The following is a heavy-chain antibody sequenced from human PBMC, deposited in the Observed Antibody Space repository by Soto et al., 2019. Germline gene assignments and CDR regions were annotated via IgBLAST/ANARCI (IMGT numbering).Heavy chain of an antibody. V-gene: IGHV4-59*01. Sequence: SETLSLTCAVYGGSFSGYYWSWIRQPPGKGLEWIGYIYYSGSTNYNPSLKSRVTISVDTSKNQFSLKLSSVTAADTAVYYCAGRASRYYYDSSGYFDYWGQGTLVTVSS. CDR3: AGRASRYYYDSSGYFDY. CDR2: IYYSGST. CDR1: GGSFSGYY. J-gene: IGHJ4*02. D-gene: IGHD3-22*01.